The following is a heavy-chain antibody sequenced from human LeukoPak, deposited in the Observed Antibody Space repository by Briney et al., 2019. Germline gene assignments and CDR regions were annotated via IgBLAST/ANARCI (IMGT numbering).Heavy chain of an antibody. D-gene: IGHD6-19*01. Sequence: PGGSLRLSCASSGFTFNNYGMSWVRLALGKGLEWVSGISGSGDNTYYADSVKGRFTISRDSSRDTLYLQMNSLRAEDTAVYYCAKSRSAVAVAGSNYLGQGTLVTVSS. CDR3: AKSRSAVAVAGSNY. CDR1: GFTFNNYG. V-gene: IGHV3-23*01. CDR2: ISGSGDNT. J-gene: IGHJ4*02.